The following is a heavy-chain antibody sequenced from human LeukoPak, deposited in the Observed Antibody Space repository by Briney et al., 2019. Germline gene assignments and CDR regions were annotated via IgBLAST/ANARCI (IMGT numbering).Heavy chain of an antibody. CDR2: INHSGST. Sequence: SETLSLTCAVYGGSFSGYYWSWIRQPPGKGLEWIGEINHSGSTNYNPSLKSRVTMSVDTSKNQFSLKLTSVTAADTAVYYCARKLMAEEDYWGQGTLVTVSS. CDR3: ARKLMAEEDY. V-gene: IGHV4-34*01. CDR1: GGSFSGYY. J-gene: IGHJ4*02. D-gene: IGHD3-10*01.